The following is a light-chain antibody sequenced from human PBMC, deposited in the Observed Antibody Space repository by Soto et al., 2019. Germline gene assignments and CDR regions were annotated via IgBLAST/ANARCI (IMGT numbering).Light chain of an antibody. Sequence: EVVLTESPGTLSLSPGERATLSCRASQIVNSNYLSWYQHKPVQSPRFLIYGASRRATGIPDRFSGSGTGTDFTLTISRVEPEDVAIYYCQQYSKSPITFGQGTRLEIK. CDR1: QIVNSNY. V-gene: IGKV3-20*01. J-gene: IGKJ5*01. CDR3: QQYSKSPIT. CDR2: GAS.